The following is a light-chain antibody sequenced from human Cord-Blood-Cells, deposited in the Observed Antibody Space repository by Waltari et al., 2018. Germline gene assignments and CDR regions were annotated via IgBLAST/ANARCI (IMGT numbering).Light chain of an antibody. Sequence: DIQMTQSPSTLSASVGDRVTITCRASQSISSWLAWYQQKPRKAPKLLIYKASSLESVVPSRFSGSGSGTEFTLTISSLQPDDFATYYCQQYNSYWTFGQGTKVEIK. V-gene: IGKV1-5*03. CDR2: KAS. CDR1: QSISSW. J-gene: IGKJ1*01. CDR3: QQYNSYWT.